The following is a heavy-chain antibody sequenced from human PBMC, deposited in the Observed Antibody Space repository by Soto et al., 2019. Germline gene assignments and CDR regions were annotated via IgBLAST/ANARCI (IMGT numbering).Heavy chain of an antibody. CDR1: GGTFSSYA. D-gene: IGHD3-3*01. CDR3: ARENAGRFLGWLGRKDV. J-gene: IGHJ6*02. CDR2: IIPIFGTA. V-gene: IGHV1-69*01. Sequence: QVQLVQSGAEVKKPGSSVKVSCKASGGTFSSYAFSWVRQAPGQGLEWMGGIIPIFGTANYAQKFQGRVTSTADESTSTAYMELSSLISEDTAVYYSARENAGRFLGWLGRKDVWGQGTKVTVSS.